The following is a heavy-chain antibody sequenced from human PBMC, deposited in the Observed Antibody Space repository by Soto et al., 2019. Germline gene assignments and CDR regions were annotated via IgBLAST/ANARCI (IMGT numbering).Heavy chain of an antibody. D-gene: IGHD3-22*01. CDR1: GYTLTELS. CDR3: ATAGPLRTGDSSCSIN. CDR2: FDPEDGET. J-gene: IGHJ4*01. Sequence: DSVKVTCKVSGYTLTELSMHWVRQAPGKGLEWMGGFDPEDGETIYAQKFQGRVTMTEDTSTDTAYMELSSLRSEDTAVYYCATAGPLRTGDSSCSINWGHRTRVTVAS. V-gene: IGHV1-24*01.